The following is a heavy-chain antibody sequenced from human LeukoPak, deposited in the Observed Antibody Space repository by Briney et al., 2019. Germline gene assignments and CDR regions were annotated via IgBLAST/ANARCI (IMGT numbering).Heavy chain of an antibody. CDR1: GGSFSGYY. V-gene: IGHV4-34*01. CDR2: INHSGST. Sequence: SETLSLTCAVYGGSFSGYYWSWIRQPPGNGLEWIGEINHSGSTNYNPSLKSRVTISVDTSKNQFSLKLSSVTAADTAVYYCARHRITMVRGVNLGFDYWGQGTLVTVSS. D-gene: IGHD3-10*01. CDR3: ARHRITMVRGVNLGFDY. J-gene: IGHJ4*02.